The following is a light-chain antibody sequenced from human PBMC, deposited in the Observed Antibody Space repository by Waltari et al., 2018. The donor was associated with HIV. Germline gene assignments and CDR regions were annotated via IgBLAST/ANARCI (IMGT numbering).Light chain of an antibody. CDR1: SSNLGSRS. CDR2: SNT. Sequence: QPLLTQSPSASGTPGQRVNISCFGTSSNLGSRSVNWYQHFPGTPPKLLIFSNTERPSGVPDRFSGSKSGTSASLAITGLHSQDEADYYCSVWDVTLNGLVFGGGTRLSVL. V-gene: IGLV1-44*01. J-gene: IGLJ2*01. CDR3: SVWDVTLNGLV.